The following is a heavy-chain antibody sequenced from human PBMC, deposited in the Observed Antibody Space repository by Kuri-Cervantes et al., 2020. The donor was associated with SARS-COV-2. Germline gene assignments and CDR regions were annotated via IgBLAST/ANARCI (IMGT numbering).Heavy chain of an antibody. CDR2: INPSGGST. J-gene: IGHJ4*02. V-gene: IGHV1-46*01. CDR3: ARAELTGIDY. D-gene: IGHD7-27*01. CDR1: GGTFSSYA. Sequence: ASVKVSCKASGGTFSSYAISWVRQAPGQGLEWMGIINPSGGSTSYAQKFQGRVTMTRDTSTSTVYMELSSLRSEDTAVYYCARAELTGIDYWGQGTLVTVLL.